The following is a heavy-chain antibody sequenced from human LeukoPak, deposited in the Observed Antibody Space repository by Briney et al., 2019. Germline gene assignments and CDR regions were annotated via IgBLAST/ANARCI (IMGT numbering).Heavy chain of an antibody. V-gene: IGHV3-7*01. D-gene: IGHD6-19*01. CDR1: GFTFSNYW. J-gene: IGHJ6*03. CDR2: TKEDGSEK. CDR3: ARLFREGVAGILDYYYYYMDV. Sequence: GGALRLSCAASGFTFSNYWMSWVRQAPGKGLEGVENTKEDGSEKYSVDSVKGRFTISRDNAKNSLYLHMTSLRAEDTAVYYCARLFREGVAGILDYYYYYMDVWGKGTTVTVSS.